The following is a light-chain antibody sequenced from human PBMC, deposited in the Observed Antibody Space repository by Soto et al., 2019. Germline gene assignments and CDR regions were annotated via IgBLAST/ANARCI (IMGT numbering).Light chain of an antibody. V-gene: IGLV2-8*01. Sequence: QSALTQPPSASGSTGQSVTISCTGTSSDVCGYNSVSWYQQYPGKAPKLIIYEVSERPSGVPDRFSGSKSGSTASLTVSGLQAEDEADYYCSSYAVNNLLGVFGGGTKLTVL. J-gene: IGLJ2*01. CDR2: EVS. CDR3: SSYAVNNLLGV. CDR1: SSDVCGYNS.